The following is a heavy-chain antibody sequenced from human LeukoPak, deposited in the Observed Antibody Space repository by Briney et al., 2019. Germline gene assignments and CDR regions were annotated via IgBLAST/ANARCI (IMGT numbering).Heavy chain of an antibody. V-gene: IGHV5-51*01. D-gene: IGHD3-22*01. Sequence: GESLKISCKGSGYSFSSYWIAWVRQMPGKGLEWMGIISPGGSDTRYSPPFQGQVTISADKSISTAYLQWSSLKASDTAIYYCARRSDSSGYYRAFDYWGQGTLVTVSS. J-gene: IGHJ4*02. CDR3: ARRSDSSGYYRAFDY. CDR1: GYSFSSYW. CDR2: ISPGGSDT.